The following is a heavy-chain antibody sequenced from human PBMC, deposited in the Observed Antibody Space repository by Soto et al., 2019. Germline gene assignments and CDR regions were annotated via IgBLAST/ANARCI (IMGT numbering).Heavy chain of an antibody. Sequence: EVQLVESGGGLVQPGGSLRLSCAASGFTFSSYSMNWVRQAPGKGLEWVSYISSSSSTIYYADYVQGRFTISRDNVKNSLYLQMNSLRDEDTAVYYCARENYGDYLNWFDPWGQGTLVTVSS. V-gene: IGHV3-48*02. CDR2: ISSSSSTI. D-gene: IGHD4-17*01. CDR3: ARENYGDYLNWFDP. J-gene: IGHJ5*02. CDR1: GFTFSSYS.